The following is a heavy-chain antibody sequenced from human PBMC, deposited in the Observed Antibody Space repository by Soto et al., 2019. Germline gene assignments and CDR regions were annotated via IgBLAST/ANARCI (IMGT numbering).Heavy chain of an antibody. D-gene: IGHD2-15*01. CDR1: GGSISSSSYY. V-gene: IGHV4-39*01. Sequence: SETLSLTCTVSGGSISSSSYYWGWIRQPPGRGLEWIGSIYYGGSTYYNPSLKSRVTISVDTSKNQFSLKLTSVTAAETAVFYCARICKACSGAETDYYMDVWGKGTTVTVSS. J-gene: IGHJ6*03. CDR3: ARICKACSGAETDYYMDV. CDR2: IYYGGST.